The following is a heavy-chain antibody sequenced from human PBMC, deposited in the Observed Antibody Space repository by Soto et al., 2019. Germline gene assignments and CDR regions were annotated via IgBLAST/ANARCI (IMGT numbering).Heavy chain of an antibody. V-gene: IGHV4-4*02. D-gene: IGHD6-6*01. Sequence: QMQLQESGPGLVKPSGTLSLTCGVSGGSISSSKWWTWVRQPPGKGPEWIGEIYHSGSTNYNPSLTSRVTISLDKSKNQFYLTLTSVTAADTAVYYCASQDYSSSTDASFLVNGYFDLWGRGILVTGSS. CDR1: GGSISSSKW. CDR2: IYHSGST. J-gene: IGHJ2*01. CDR3: ASQDYSSSTDASFLVNGYFDL.